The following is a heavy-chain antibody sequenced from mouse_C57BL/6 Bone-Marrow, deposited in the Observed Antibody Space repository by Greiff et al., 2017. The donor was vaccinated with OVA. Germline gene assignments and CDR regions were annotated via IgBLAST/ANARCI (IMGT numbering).Heavy chain of an antibody. CDR1: GFTFSSYG. V-gene: IGHV5-6*02. Sequence: DVKLVESGGDLVKPGGSLKLSCAASGFTFSSYGMSWVRQTPDKRLEWVATISSGGSYTYYPDSVKGRFTISRDNAKNTLYLQMSSLKSEDTAMXYCARHWGYYAMDYWGQGTSVTVSS. CDR3: ARHWGYYAMDY. CDR2: ISSGGSYT. J-gene: IGHJ4*01.